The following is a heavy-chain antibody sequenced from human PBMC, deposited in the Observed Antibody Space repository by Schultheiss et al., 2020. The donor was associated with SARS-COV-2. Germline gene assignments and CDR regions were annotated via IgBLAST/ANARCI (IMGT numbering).Heavy chain of an antibody. J-gene: IGHJ4*02. CDR1: GGSLTSGDY. V-gene: IGHV4-31*03. CDR2: IFENGDT. Sequence: SETLSLTCTVSGGSLTSGDYWTWIRQHPGKGLEWSGCIFENGDTYYNPSLRTRLTISVDTSKNQFSLTLTSVTAADTAVYYCAAYRVGGSGRGDWGQGALVTVSS. CDR3: AAYRVGGSGRGD. D-gene: IGHD2-15*01.